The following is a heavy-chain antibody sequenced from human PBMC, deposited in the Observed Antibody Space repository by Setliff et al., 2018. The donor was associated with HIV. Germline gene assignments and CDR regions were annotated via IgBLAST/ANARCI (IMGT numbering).Heavy chain of an antibody. J-gene: IGHJ4*02. CDR3: ARTAGLSGEAFDY. CDR2: LDWDDDT. D-gene: IGHD4-17*01. Sequence: SGPYAGEPTQTLTLTCTFSWFSLSTSGMRVSWIRQPPGKALEWLARLDWDDDTFYSTSLKTRLTISKDTAKNQVVLTMTNMDPVDTATYYCARTAGLSGEAFDYWGQGTLVTVSS. V-gene: IGHV2-70*04. CDR1: WFSLSTSGMR.